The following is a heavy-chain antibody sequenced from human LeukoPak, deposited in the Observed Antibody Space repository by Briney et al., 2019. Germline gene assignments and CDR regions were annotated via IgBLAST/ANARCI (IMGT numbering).Heavy chain of an antibody. CDR3: ASAPNENYFDF. V-gene: IGHV3-7*01. CDR1: GFTFSSYW. Sequence: GGSLRLSCAASGFTFSSYWMSWVRQAPGKGLEWVANINQDGSAKDYGGSVEGRFTISRDNAKNSLYLQMNSLTAEGTAVYSCASAPNENYFDFWGQGTLVTVAS. CDR2: INQDGSAK. J-gene: IGHJ4*02.